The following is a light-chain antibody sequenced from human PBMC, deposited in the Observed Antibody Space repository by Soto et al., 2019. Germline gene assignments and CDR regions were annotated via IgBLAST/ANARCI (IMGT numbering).Light chain of an antibody. Sequence: EIVMTQSPATLSVSPGERATLSCRASQSVSNKLAWYQQKPGQAPRLLIYGASTRATGIPARFSGSGSGTELTLTISSLQSEDFAVYYCQQYNNWPPWTFGQGTKVEI. CDR2: GAS. V-gene: IGKV3-15*01. J-gene: IGKJ1*01. CDR1: QSVSNK. CDR3: QQYNNWPPWT.